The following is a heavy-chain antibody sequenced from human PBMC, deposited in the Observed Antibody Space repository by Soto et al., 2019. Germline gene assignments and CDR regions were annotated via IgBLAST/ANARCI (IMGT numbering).Heavy chain of an antibody. Sequence: ASVKVSCKASGYTFTRYAMHWVRQAPGQRLEWMGWINAGNGNTKYSQKLQGRVTITRDTSASTAYMEMSSLRSEDTAVYYCASSNIAAAPYGMDVWGQGTTVTVSS. CDR1: GYTFTRYA. J-gene: IGHJ6*02. CDR2: INAGNGNT. V-gene: IGHV1-3*01. CDR3: ASSNIAAAPYGMDV. D-gene: IGHD6-13*01.